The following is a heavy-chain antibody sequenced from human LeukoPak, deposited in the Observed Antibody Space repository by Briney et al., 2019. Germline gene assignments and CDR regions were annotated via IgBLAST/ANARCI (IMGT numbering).Heavy chain of an antibody. CDR1: GGTVTIYG. CDR3: ARSAEEYCSSTSCSEVAY. Sequence: SVKVSRKASGGTVTIYGISWGGQAPGQGREGMGGRNPIFGGANYAQKFQGRVTITAEEPTTTAYMKLTSMRPEAPAVYYCARSAEEYCSSTSCSEVAYWGQGTLVTV. J-gene: IGHJ4*02. D-gene: IGHD2-2*01. V-gene: IGHV1-69*01. CDR2: RNPIFGGA.